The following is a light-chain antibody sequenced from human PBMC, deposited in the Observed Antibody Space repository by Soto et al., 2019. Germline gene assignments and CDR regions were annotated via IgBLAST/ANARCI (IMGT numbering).Light chain of an antibody. J-gene: IGKJ1*01. V-gene: IGKV3-15*01. CDR3: QQFNSWPRT. Sequence: VMTQSPATVSGSPGARVTLSCRASPSVIGNVAWYHQKPGQPPRLLVYGASTTATDIPARFFGSGSETDFTLTITRLQSEDFGIYYCQQFNSWPRTFGQGTKVEIK. CDR2: GAS. CDR1: PSVIGN.